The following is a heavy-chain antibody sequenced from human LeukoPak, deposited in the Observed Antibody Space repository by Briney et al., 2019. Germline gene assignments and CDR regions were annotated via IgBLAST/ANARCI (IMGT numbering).Heavy chain of an antibody. V-gene: IGHV1-18*01. Sequence: ASVKVPCKASGYTFTSYGISWVRQAPGQGLEWMGWISAYNGNTNYAQKLQGRVTMTTDTSTSTAYMELRSLRSDDTAVYYCARVLPSLLLWFGPFDYWGQGTLVTVSS. CDR2: ISAYNGNT. CDR3: ARVLPSLLLWFGPFDY. J-gene: IGHJ4*02. D-gene: IGHD3-10*01. CDR1: GYTFTSYG.